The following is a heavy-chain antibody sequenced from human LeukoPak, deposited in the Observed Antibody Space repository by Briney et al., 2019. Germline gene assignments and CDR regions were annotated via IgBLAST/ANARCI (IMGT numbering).Heavy chain of an antibody. Sequence: GGSLRLSCAASGFTFSSYGMHWVRQAPGKGLERVAFIRYDGSNKYYADSVKGRFTISRDNSKNTLYLQMNSLRAEDTAVYYCAKKEGGGSYGSDYWGQGTLVTVSS. D-gene: IGHD1-26*01. V-gene: IGHV3-30*02. CDR3: AKKEGGGSYGSDY. CDR2: IRYDGSNK. CDR1: GFTFSSYG. J-gene: IGHJ4*02.